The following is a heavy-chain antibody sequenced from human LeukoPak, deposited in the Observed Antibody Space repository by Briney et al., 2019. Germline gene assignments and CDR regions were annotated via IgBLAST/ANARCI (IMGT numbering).Heavy chain of an antibody. J-gene: IGHJ2*01. CDR2: IHTSGST. CDR1: AASISSYY. CDR3: ARDVPYYDILTGYSKGYFDL. D-gene: IGHD3-9*01. V-gene: IGHV4-4*07. Sequence: SETLSLTCTVSAASISSYYWSWIRQPAGKGLEWIGHIHTSGSTNYNPSLKSRVTMSVDTSKNQFSLNLNSVTAADTAVYYCARDVPYYDILTGYSKGYFDLWGRGTLVTVSS.